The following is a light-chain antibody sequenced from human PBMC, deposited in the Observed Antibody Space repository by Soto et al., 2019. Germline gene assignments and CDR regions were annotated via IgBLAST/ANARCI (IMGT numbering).Light chain of an antibody. V-gene: IGLV2-14*01. J-gene: IGLJ1*01. CDR2: EVS. Sequence: QSALTQPASVSGSPGQSITISCTGTSSDVGGYNYVSWYQQHPGKVPKLMIFEVSNRPSGVSNRFSGSKSGNTASLTISGLQAEDEADYYCSSYTTSRTLVFGPGTKVNVL. CDR3: SSYTTSRTLV. CDR1: SSDVGGYNY.